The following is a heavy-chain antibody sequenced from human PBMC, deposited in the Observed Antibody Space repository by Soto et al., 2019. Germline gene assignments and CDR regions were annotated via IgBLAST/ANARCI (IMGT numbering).Heavy chain of an antibody. CDR2: ISGRGGST. V-gene: IGHV3-23*01. Sequence: EVQLLDSGGGSVQPGGSLRLSCAASGFTFSNYAMSWVRQAPGKGLEWVSGISGRGGSTYYADSVKGRFPISSDNSKNPLYLQMRSLGAEDTAVYYFAKHSANGIASAIHDWGQGTLVTVSS. CDR1: GFTFSNYA. D-gene: IGHD6-13*01. CDR3: AKHSANGIASAIHD. J-gene: IGHJ4*02.